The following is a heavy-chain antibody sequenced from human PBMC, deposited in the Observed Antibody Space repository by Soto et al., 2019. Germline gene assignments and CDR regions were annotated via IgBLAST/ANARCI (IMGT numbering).Heavy chain of an antibody. D-gene: IGHD6-19*01. CDR2: ISHDGSNK. J-gene: IGHJ4*02. V-gene: IGHV3-30*18. Sequence: PGGSLRLSCAASGFTFTTYVMHWVRQAPGKGLEWVAVISHDGSNKYYADSVKGRLTISRDNSKNTLYLQLDSLREDDTAVYYCAKAQGIAVPGWFDYWGQGTLVTVSS. CDR3: AKAQGIAVPGWFDY. CDR1: GFTFTTYV.